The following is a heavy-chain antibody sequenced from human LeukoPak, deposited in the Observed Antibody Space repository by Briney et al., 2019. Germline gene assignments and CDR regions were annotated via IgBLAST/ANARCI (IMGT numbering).Heavy chain of an antibody. V-gene: IGHV4-30-4*07. CDR2: IYYSGST. CDR3: ARDTYDFWSGYSPAYYMDV. J-gene: IGHJ6*03. Sequence: SETLSLTCAVSGGSISSGGYSWSWIRQPPGKGLEWIVYIYYSGSTYYNPSLKSRVTISVDTSKNQFSLKLSSVTAADTAVYYCARDTYDFWSGYSPAYYMDVWGKGTTVTVSS. CDR1: GGSISSGGYS. D-gene: IGHD3-3*01.